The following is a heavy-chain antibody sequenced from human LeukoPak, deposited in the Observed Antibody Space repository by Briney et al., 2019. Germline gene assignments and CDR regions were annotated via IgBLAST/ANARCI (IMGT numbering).Heavy chain of an antibody. J-gene: IGHJ5*02. Sequence: SETLSLTCNVSGGSVTDKDYYWAWVRQPPGQGLEWVGSVFHNGDSYPNPSLRSRVAMSVDKSKNQFSLSLTSVTAADTAHYYCTRRGTGKSWGWFDPWGQGTLVSVSP. V-gene: IGHV4-39*01. D-gene: IGHD7-27*01. CDR3: TRRGTGKSWGWFDP. CDR1: GGSVTDKDYY. CDR2: VFHNGDS.